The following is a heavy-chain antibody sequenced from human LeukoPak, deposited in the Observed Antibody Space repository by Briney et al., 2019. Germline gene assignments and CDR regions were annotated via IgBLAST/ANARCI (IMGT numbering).Heavy chain of an antibody. J-gene: IGHJ4*03. CDR2: ITPSGGT. CDR1: GYTFTSYA. V-gene: IGHV1-2*02. D-gene: IGHD5-24*01. CDR3: ARDRYGDGFAHFDY. Sequence: ASVKVSRKASGYTFTSYAMHWVRHAPEQGLEWMGWITPSGGTNYPQKFQGRIAITRDTSITTAYMDLSRLTSDDTAVYYCARDRYGDGFAHFDYWGQGTMVTVSS.